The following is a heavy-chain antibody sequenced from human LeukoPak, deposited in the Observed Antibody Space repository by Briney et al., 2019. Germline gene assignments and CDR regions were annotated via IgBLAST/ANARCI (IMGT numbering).Heavy chain of an antibody. D-gene: IGHD4-23*01. CDR3: AKVRSGDYGGDFEH. V-gene: IGHV3-30*18. Sequence: PGRSLRLSCAASGFNFNSYGMHWVRQAPGKGLEWVAVVSDDGSSKYYADSVKGRFTISRDNSKNTLHLQMSSLRVEDTAVYYCAKVRSGDYGGDFEHWGEGTLVTVSS. CDR2: VSDDGSSK. CDR1: GFNFNSYG. J-gene: IGHJ4*02.